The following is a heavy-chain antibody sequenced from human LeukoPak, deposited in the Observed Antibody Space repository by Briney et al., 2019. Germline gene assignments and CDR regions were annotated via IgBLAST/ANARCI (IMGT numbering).Heavy chain of an antibody. Sequence: PGGSLRLSCAASGFTFSSYSMNWVRQAPGKGLEWVSTISNGGGSTYYADSVKGRFTISRDNSKNTLYLQMNSPRAEDTAVYYCAKDRTGEKSISGNYWGQGILVTVSS. CDR1: GFTFSSYS. V-gene: IGHV3-23*01. CDR3: AKDRTGEKSISGNY. J-gene: IGHJ4*02. D-gene: IGHD2-21*01. CDR2: ISNGGGST.